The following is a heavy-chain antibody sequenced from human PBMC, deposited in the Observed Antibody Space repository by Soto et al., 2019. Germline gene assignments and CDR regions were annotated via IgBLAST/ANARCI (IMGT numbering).Heavy chain of an antibody. CDR2: INPTSSHI. CDR3: ARGYCGGGGCYLRRDAFDV. Sequence: EVQLVESGGGLVMPGGSLRLSCAASGFTFSAYHMNWVRQAPGKGLEWVSSINPTSSHIYYADSVRGRFTISRDDSKNSVSLQRNSLRTGDAALYSCARGYCGGGGCYLRRDAFDVWGQGTMVTVSS. V-gene: IGHV3-21*01. CDR1: GFTFSAYH. J-gene: IGHJ3*01. D-gene: IGHD2-15*01.